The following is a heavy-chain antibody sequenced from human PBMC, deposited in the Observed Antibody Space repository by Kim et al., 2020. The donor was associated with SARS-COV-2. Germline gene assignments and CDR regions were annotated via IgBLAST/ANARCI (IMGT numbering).Heavy chain of an antibody. D-gene: IGHD5-12*01. Sequence: GGSLRLSCAASGFTFDDYAMHWVRQAPGKGLEWVSGISWNSGSIGYADSVKGRFTISRDNAKNSLYLQMNSLRAEDTALYYCAKDMGIVATTPFDYWGQG. CDR2: ISWNSGSI. V-gene: IGHV3-9*01. CDR3: AKDMGIVATTPFDY. J-gene: IGHJ4*02. CDR1: GFTFDDYA.